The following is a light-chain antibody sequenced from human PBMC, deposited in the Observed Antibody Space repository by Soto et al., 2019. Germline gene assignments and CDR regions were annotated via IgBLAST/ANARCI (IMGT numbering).Light chain of an antibody. CDR3: QQYNNWPPYT. CDR1: RNVRSN. CDR2: VAS. Sequence: EIVMTQSPATLSVSPGERVTLSCRASRNVRSNVAWYQQRPGQAPRLLIYVASTRATGIPARFSGSGSGTEFTLTISSLQSKDFAVYYCQQYNNWPPYTFGQGTKVDIK. V-gene: IGKV3-15*01. J-gene: IGKJ2*01.